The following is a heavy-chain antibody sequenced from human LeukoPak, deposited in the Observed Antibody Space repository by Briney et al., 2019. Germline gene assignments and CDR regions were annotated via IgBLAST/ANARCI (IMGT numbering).Heavy chain of an antibody. CDR3: ARGKVVAGTPGQNSWDY. J-gene: IGHJ4*02. Sequence: SETLSLTCTVSGGSISSYYWNWIRQPAGKGLEWIGRIHTSGSTNYNPSLKSRVTMSVDTSKNQFSLKLSSVTAANTAVYYCARGKVVAGTPGQNSWDYWGQGTLVTVSS. V-gene: IGHV4-4*07. CDR2: IHTSGST. D-gene: IGHD6-19*01. CDR1: GGSISSYY.